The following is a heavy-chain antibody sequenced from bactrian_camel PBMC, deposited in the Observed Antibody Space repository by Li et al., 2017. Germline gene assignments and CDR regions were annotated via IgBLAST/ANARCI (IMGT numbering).Heavy chain of an antibody. CDR3: AADFRTVVAGCTFYDYTY. V-gene: IGHV3S44*01. J-gene: IGHJ4*01. CDR1: GFDFSTAA. CDR2: IYDTDGPT. D-gene: IGHD6*01. Sequence: VQLVESGGGSVQPGGSLRLSCVASGFDFSTAAMNWVRQAPGNPREEVAIYDTDGPTSYADSVKGLFAISRDTAKNTMYLQMNSLTPDDSAMYYCAADFRTVVAGCTFYDYTYWGRGTQVTVS.